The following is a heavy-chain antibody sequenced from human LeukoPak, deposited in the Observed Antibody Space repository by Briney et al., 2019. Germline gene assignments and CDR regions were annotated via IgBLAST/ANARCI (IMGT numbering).Heavy chain of an antibody. Sequence: PGGSLILSCATSVFPLDDYGMSWVRQATGKGLECVSDINGNGGRSGYSDSVKGRFTISRDNAKKSLYLQMNSLRAEDTALYYCARGGGGRYLVYWGQGNLVTVSS. CDR2: INGNGGRS. J-gene: IGHJ4*02. D-gene: IGHD1-26*01. CDR1: VFPLDDYG. CDR3: ARGGGGRYLVY. V-gene: IGHV3-20*04.